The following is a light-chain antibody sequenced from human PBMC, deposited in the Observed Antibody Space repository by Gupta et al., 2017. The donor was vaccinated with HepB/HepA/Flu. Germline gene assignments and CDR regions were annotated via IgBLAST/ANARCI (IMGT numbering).Light chain of an antibody. CDR1: QSRLHSNGYTY. J-gene: IGKJ4*01. CDR2: LDS. Sequence: DIGMTQSLLSPPVTPGQPASISCRSSQSRLHSNGYTYLDWYQHKPGQSPQLLIYLDSNRAPGVPDRFSGSGSGTGFTLKISRVEAEDVGVYYCMQALQTPLTFGEGTKVEIK. V-gene: IGKV2-28*01. CDR3: MQALQTPLT.